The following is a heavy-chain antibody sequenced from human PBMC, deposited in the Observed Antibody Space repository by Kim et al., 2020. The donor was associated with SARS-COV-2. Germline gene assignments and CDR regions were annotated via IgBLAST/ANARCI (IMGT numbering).Heavy chain of an antibody. D-gene: IGHD4-17*01. Sequence: PSLKSRVTISVDTSKNQFSLKRSSGTAAGTAVYYCAVAPGDYVLRNWFDPWGQGTLVTVSS. V-gene: IGHV4-39*07. CDR3: AVAPGDYVLRNWFDP. J-gene: IGHJ5*02.